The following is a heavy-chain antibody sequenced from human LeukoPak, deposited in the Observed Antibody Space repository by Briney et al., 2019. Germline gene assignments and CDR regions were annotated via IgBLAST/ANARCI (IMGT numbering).Heavy chain of an antibody. CDR2: INPNRGGT. CDR1: GYTFIGYH. V-gene: IGHV1-2*02. D-gene: IGHD2-8*01. J-gene: IGHJ4*02. Sequence: GASVKVSCKASGYTFIGYHIHWVRQAPGQGLEWMGWINPNRGGTNLAQKFQGRVIMTRDTSISTAYMEATRLRSDDTAIYYCARLPRVHFDSWGQGTLVTVSS. CDR3: ARLPRVHFDS.